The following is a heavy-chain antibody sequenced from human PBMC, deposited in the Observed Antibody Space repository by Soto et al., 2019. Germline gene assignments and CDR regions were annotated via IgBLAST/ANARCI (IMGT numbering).Heavy chain of an antibody. CDR3: STGAVAGVYVFDI. D-gene: IGHD6-13*01. Sequence: EVQLVESGGGLVQPGGSLRLSCVASGFTFSNAWMSWVRQAPGKGLEWVGRIKSNTDGGTTDYAAPVKGRFTISRDESKNTLYLQMNSLKTEDTAVYYCSTGAVAGVYVFDIWGQGTMVTVSS. V-gene: IGHV3-15*01. CDR2: IKSNTDGGTT. J-gene: IGHJ3*02. CDR1: GFTFSNAW.